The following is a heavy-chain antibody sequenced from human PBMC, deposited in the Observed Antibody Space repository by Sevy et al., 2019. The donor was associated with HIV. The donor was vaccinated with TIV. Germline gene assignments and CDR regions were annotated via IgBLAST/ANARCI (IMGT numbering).Heavy chain of an antibody. CDR1: GFTFSSYW. CDR3: ARALAAAASY. Sequence: GGSLRLSSAASGFTFSSYWMTWVRQAPGKGLEWVANIKQDGSEKYYVDSVKGRFTISRDNAKNSMHLQMNSLRAEDTAVYYCARALAAAASYWGQGTLVTVSS. V-gene: IGHV3-7*01. D-gene: IGHD6-25*01. J-gene: IGHJ4*02. CDR2: IKQDGSEK.